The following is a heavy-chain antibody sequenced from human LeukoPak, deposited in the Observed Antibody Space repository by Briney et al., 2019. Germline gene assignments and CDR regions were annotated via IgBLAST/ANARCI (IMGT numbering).Heavy chain of an antibody. D-gene: IGHD2-2*01. CDR1: GGTFSHYA. V-gene: IGHV1-69*06. Sequence: ASVKVSRKASGGTFSHYAIRWVRQAPGQGLEWIGGIIPIFGTANYAQKFQGRVTITADKSTSTAYMELSSLRSEDTAVYYCATYCSSTSCYVYFDYWGQGALVTVSS. J-gene: IGHJ4*02. CDR3: ATYCSSTSCYVYFDY. CDR2: IIPIFGTA.